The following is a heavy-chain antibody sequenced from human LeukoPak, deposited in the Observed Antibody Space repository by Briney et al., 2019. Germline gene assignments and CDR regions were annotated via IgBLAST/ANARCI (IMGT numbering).Heavy chain of an antibody. CDR3: AKDMVRGAYGMDV. V-gene: IGHV3-9*01. CDR2: ISWNSGSI. J-gene: IGHJ6*02. CDR1: GFTFDDYA. D-gene: IGHD3-10*01. Sequence: GRSLRLSCAASGFTFDDYAMHWVQQAPGKGLEWVSGISWNSGSIGYADSVKGRFTISRDNAKNSLYLQMNSLRAEDTALYYCAKDMVRGAYGMDVWGQGTTVTVSS.